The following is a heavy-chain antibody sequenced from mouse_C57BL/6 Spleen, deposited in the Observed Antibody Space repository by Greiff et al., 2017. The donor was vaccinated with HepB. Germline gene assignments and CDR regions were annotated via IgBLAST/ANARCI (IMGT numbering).Heavy chain of an antibody. CDR1: GYAFSSSW. D-gene: IGHD2-3*01. J-gene: IGHJ3*01. Sequence: QVQLQQSGPELVKPGASVKISCKASGYAFSSSWMNWVKQRPGKGLEWIGRIYPGDGDTNYNGKFKGKATLTADKSSSTAYMQLSSLTSEDSAVCFCESDVWFAYWGQGTLVTVSA. CDR3: ESDVWFAY. CDR2: IYPGDGDT. V-gene: IGHV1-82*01.